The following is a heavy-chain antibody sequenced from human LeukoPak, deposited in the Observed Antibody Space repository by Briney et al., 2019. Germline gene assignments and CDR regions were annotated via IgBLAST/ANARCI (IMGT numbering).Heavy chain of an antibody. CDR1: DDSITMYY. J-gene: IGHJ3*02. V-gene: IGHV4-59*01. CDR2: VDHTGST. CDR3: ARYSGSYPHDAFDI. D-gene: IGHD1-26*01. Sequence: SETLSLTCTVSDDSITMYYWTWIRQPPGKGLEWIGYVDHTGSTNFNPSLNGRVSISKDTSKNLFSLRLRSVTAADTAVYYCARYSGSYPHDAFDIWGQGTMVTVSS.